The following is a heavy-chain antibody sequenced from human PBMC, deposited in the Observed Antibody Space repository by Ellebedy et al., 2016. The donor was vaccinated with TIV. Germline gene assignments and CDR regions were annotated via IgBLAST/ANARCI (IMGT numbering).Heavy chain of an antibody. CDR2: IRNRANSYIT. CDR3: ARVGDYFAFDI. J-gene: IGHJ3*02. CDR1: GFTFSDHY. D-gene: IGHD4-17*01. V-gene: IGHV3-72*01. Sequence: GGSLRLXXTASGFTFSDHYMDWVRQAPGKGLEWVGRIRNRANSYITQYAASVKGRFTISRDDSKKSLYLQMNSLKIEDTAVYYCARVGDYFAFDIWGPGTMVTVSS.